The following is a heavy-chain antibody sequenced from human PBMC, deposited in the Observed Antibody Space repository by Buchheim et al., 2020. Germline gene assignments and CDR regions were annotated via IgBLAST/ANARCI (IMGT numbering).Heavy chain of an antibody. Sequence: QVQLQQWGAGLLKPSETLSLPCAVYGGSFSGYYWSWIRQPPGKGLEWIGEINHSGSTNSNPSLKSRVTISVDTSKHQFSLKLSSVTAADTAVYYCARAKYYDSRGYSYYYYGMDVWGQGTT. CDR2: INHSGST. CDR1: GGSFSGYY. D-gene: IGHD3-22*01. J-gene: IGHJ6*02. CDR3: ARAKYYDSRGYSYYYYGMDV. V-gene: IGHV4-34*01.